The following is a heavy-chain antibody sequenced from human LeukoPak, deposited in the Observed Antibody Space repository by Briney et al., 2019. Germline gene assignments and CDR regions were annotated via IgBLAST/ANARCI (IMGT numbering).Heavy chain of an antibody. J-gene: IGHJ5*02. D-gene: IGHD3-16*01. CDR2: INPSGGST. CDR3: ARDRGGGWFDP. Sequence: ASVKVSCKASGYTFTGYYMHWVRQAPGQGLEWMGIINPSGGSTSYAQKFQGRVTMTRDTSTSTVYMELSSLRSEDTAVYYCARDRGGGWFDPWGQGTLVTVSS. V-gene: IGHV1-46*01. CDR1: GYTFTGYY.